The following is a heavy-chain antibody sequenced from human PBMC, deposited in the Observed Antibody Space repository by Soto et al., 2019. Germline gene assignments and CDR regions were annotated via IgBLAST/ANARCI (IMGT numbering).Heavy chain of an antibody. CDR1: GGSISSSSYY. CDR2: IYYSGST. D-gene: IGHD2-2*01. Sequence: ASETLSLTCTVSGGSISSSSYYWGWIRQPPGKGLEWIGSIYYSGSTNYNPSLKSRVTISVDTSKNQFSLKLSSVTAADTAVYYCARVPSPDCSSTSCYDRDPYYYYYYMDVWGKGTTVTVSS. J-gene: IGHJ6*03. V-gene: IGHV4-39*07. CDR3: ARVPSPDCSSTSCYDRDPYYYYYYMDV.